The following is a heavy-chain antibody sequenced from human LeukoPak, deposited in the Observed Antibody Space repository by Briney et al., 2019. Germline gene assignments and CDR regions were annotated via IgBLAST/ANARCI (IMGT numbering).Heavy chain of an antibody. CDR1: GYTFTSYG. Sequence: ASVKVSCKASGYTFTSYGISWVRQAPGQGLEWMGWTSAYNGNTNYAQKLQGRVTMTTDTSTSTAYMELRSLRSDDTAVYYCARDVVARGYYDILTGYYESYYYYGMDVWGQGTTVTVSS. CDR3: ARDVVARGYYDILTGYYESYYYYGMDV. V-gene: IGHV1-18*01. J-gene: IGHJ6*02. D-gene: IGHD3-9*01. CDR2: TSAYNGNT.